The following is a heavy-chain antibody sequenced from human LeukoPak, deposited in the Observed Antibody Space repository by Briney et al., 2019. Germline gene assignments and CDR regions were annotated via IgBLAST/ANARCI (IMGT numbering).Heavy chain of an antibody. CDR1: GFTFSSYA. V-gene: IGHV3-23*01. Sequence: HPGGSLRLSCATSGFTFSSYAMSRVRQAPGKGLEWVSSISGSGGNTYYADSVKGRFTISRDNSKNTLYLQMNSLRAEDTAVYYCGYGYSYGLIDYWGQGTLVTVSS. CDR3: GYGYSYGLIDY. J-gene: IGHJ4*02. CDR2: ISGSGGNT. D-gene: IGHD5-18*01.